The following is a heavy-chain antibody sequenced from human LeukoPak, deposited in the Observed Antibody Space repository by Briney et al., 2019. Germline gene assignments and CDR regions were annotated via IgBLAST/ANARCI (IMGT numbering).Heavy chain of an antibody. CDR1: GFTFSSYG. CDR3: AKGSGVWGSYRGIDY. D-gene: IGHD3-16*02. CDR2: IWYDGSNK. V-gene: IGHV3-33*06. J-gene: IGHJ4*02. Sequence: GRSLRLSCAASGFTFSSYGMHWVRQAPGKGLEGVAVIWYDGSNKYYADSVKGRFTISRDNSKNTLYLQMNSLRAEDTAVYYCAKGSGVWGSYRGIDYWGQGTLVTVSS.